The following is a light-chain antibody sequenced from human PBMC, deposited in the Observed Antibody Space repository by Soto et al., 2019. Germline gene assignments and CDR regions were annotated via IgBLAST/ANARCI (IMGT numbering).Light chain of an antibody. CDR3: VAWDGSLNSLL. J-gene: IGLJ2*01. Sequence: QSVLTQPPSASGTPGQRVTISCSGSSSNIGSNYVYWYQQVPGTAPKLLIYRTDQQPSGVPDRFSASKPGASASLVISGLRSEDEADYYCVAWDGSLNSLLFGGGTKLTVL. CDR1: SSNIGSNY. V-gene: IGLV1-47*01. CDR2: RTD.